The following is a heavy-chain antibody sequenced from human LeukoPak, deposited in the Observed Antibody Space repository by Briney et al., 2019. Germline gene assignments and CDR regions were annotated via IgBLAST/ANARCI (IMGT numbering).Heavy chain of an antibody. CDR2: INISAGNT. CDR3: ARGPHIRTYDRDNWFDP. CDR1: GYTFTRYY. Sequence: ASVTVSCKASGYTFTRYYMYWVRQAPGQGLEWMGVINISAGNTNYAQKFQGRVTMTRDMSTSTVYMELSSLRSEDTAIYYCARGPHIRTYDRDNWFDPWGQGTLVTVSS. J-gene: IGHJ5*02. V-gene: IGHV1-46*01. D-gene: IGHD3-3*01.